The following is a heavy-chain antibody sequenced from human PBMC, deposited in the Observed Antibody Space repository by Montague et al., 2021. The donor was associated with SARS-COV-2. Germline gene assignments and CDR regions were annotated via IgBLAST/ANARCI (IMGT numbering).Heavy chain of an antibody. Sequence: SETLSLTCTVSGGSISSSSYYWGWIRQPPGKGLEWIGSIYYSGSTYYNPSLKSRVTISVDTSKNQFSLELSSVTAADTAVYYCARVHIVVVTAMRYFGLWGRGTLVTVSS. CDR2: IYYSGST. D-gene: IGHD2-21*02. CDR1: GGSISSSSYY. J-gene: IGHJ2*01. V-gene: IGHV4-39*07. CDR3: ARVHIVVVTAMRYFGL.